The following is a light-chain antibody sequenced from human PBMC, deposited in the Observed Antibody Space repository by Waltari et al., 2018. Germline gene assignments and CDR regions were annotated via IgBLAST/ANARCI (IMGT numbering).Light chain of an antibody. V-gene: IGKV2-28*01. Sequence: DIVMTQSPLSLSVPPGEPASISSTSSQSLLHSSNGYNYLAWFLKKPGHSPQLLVYLGSFRASGVPDWFSGSGSGTDFTLTISRVEAEDVGVYFCMEGRQTTPRFSFSPGTIVEMK. CDR2: LGS. J-gene: IGKJ3*01. CDR1: QSLLHSSNGYNY. CDR3: MEGRQTTPRFS.